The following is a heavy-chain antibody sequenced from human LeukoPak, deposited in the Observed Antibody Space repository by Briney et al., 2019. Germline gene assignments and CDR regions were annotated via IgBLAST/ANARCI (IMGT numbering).Heavy chain of an antibody. D-gene: IGHD2-15*01. Sequence: PSETLSLTCTVSGGSISSGNYYWGWIRQPPGKGLEWIGSIYYNGNTYSKSSLKSRVTISVDTSKNQFFLKLSSVTAADTAIYYCARHCSGGSCYIDLDYWGQGTLVTVSS. V-gene: IGHV4-39*01. CDR3: ARHCSGGSCYIDLDY. CDR2: IYYNGNT. J-gene: IGHJ4*02. CDR1: GGSISSGNYY.